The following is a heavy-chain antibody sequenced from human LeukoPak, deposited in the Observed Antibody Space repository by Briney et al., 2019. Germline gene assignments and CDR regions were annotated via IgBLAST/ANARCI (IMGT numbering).Heavy chain of an antibody. D-gene: IGHD3-10*01. V-gene: IGHV4-4*07. Sequence: SETLSLTCTVSGGSVSSYSWTWIRQPAGKGLEWIGRIYISGSTNYNPSLKSRATMSVDTSKNQFSLKPSSVTAADTAVYYCARLWNLYYGMDVWGQGTTVTVSS. CDR3: ARLWNLYYGMDV. CDR1: GGSVSSYS. CDR2: IYISGST. J-gene: IGHJ6*02.